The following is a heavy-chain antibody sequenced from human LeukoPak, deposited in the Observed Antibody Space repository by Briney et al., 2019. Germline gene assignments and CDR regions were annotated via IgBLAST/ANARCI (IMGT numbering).Heavy chain of an antibody. J-gene: IGHJ5*02. D-gene: IGHD4-17*01. CDR1: GFIFSDYW. V-gene: IGHV3-7*01. CDR2: INQYGTEK. Sequence: GGSLRLSCVASGFIFSDYWVSWVRQTPGKGLEWLANINQYGTEKYYADSMKGRFTISRDNAKNSLYLQMNSLRVEDSGVYYCARDPDSGDAFNWFDTWGQGKPCSVSS. CDR3: ARDPDSGDAFNWFDT.